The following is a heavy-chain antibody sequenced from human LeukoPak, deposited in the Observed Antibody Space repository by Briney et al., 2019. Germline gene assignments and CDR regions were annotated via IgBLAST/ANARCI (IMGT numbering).Heavy chain of an antibody. V-gene: IGHV3-21*01. CDR2: ISSSSYI. J-gene: IGHJ6*02. CDR1: GFTFSSYS. D-gene: IGHD3-3*01. Sequence: PGGSLRVSCAASGFTFSSYSMNWVRQAPGKGLEWVSSISSSSYIYYADSVKGRFTISRDNAKNSLYLQMNSLRAEDTAVYYCARSLHLGFWSGYYLEPYYYYGMDVWGQGTTVTVSS. CDR3: ARSLHLGFWSGYYLEPYYYYGMDV.